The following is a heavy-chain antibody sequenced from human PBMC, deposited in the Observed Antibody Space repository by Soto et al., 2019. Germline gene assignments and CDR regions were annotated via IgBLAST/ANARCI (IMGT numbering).Heavy chain of an antibody. CDR1: GRSMSSYS. Sequence: PSETLSPTCSVSGRSMSSYSWGWIRHSPDKGLEWLGYVFYGGTDYNPSLGGRVSMSVETSKSQFSLKLTSVTVADTAVYYCASYRGALYFESWGPGILVTVSS. D-gene: IGHD3-16*01. CDR3: ASYRGALYFES. CDR2: VFYGGT. V-gene: IGHV4-59*01. J-gene: IGHJ4*02.